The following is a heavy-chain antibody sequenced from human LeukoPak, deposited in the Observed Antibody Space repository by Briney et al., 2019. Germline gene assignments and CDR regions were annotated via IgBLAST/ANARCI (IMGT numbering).Heavy chain of an antibody. Sequence: AASVKVSCKASGYTFTSYYMHWVRQAPGQGLEWMGIINPSGGSTSYAQKFQGRVTMTRDTSTSTVYMELNSLRAEDTAVYYCARDQEQWLARPRDLGYYGMDVWGQGTTVTVSS. CDR1: GYTFTSYY. V-gene: IGHV1-46*01. J-gene: IGHJ6*02. CDR2: INPSGGST. CDR3: ARDQEQWLARPRDLGYYGMDV. D-gene: IGHD6-19*01.